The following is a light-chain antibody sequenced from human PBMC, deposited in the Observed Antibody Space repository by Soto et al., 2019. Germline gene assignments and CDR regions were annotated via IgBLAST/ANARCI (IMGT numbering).Light chain of an antibody. CDR1: QSISSY. CDR3: QQYNSYSPLYT. Sequence: DIQMTQSPSSLSASVGDRVTITCRASQSISSYLNWYQQKPGKAPKLLIYAASSLQSGVPSRFXGSGSGTEFTLTISSLQPDDFATYYCQQYNSYSPLYTFGQGTKVDIK. J-gene: IGKJ2*01. V-gene: IGKV1-39*01. CDR2: AAS.